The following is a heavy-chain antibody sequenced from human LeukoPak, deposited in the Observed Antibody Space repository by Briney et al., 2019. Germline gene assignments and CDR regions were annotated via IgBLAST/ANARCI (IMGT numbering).Heavy chain of an antibody. J-gene: IGHJ4*02. CDR1: GFTFSSYS. CDR3: ARGGPTVDTASSC. CDR2: ISSSSSYI. D-gene: IGHD5-18*01. Sequence: GGSLRLSCAASGFTFSSYSMNWVRQAPGKGLEWVSSISSSSSYIYYADSVKGRFTISRDNAKNSLYLQMNSLRAEDTAVYYCARGGPTVDTASSCWGQGTLVTVSS. V-gene: IGHV3-21*01.